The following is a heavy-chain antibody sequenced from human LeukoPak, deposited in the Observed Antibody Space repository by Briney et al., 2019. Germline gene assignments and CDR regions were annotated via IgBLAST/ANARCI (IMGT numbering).Heavy chain of an antibody. V-gene: IGHV3-53*01. Sequence: PGGSLRLSCAASGFTFITNDMTWVRQAPGKGLEWVAVLYSGGNTKYADSVQGRFTISRDNSKNTLYLEMNSLSPDDTAVYYCARGVEPLGANALAYWGQGTLVTVSS. CDR3: ARGVEPLGANALAY. J-gene: IGHJ4*02. D-gene: IGHD1-14*01. CDR2: LYSGGNT. CDR1: GFTFITND.